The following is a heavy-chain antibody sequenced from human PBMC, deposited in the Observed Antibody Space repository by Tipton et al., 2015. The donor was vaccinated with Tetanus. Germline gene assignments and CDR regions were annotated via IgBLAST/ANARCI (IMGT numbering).Heavy chain of an antibody. D-gene: IGHD3-3*01. Sequence: SLRLSCAASGFTFSSYGMHWVRQAPGKGLEWVAVIWYDGSNKYYADSVKGRFTISRDNSKNTLYLQMNSLRAEDTAVYYCARGAYDDFGSGRKGGGGTGHYYGMGVWGQGPTVTISS. CDR1: GFTFSSYG. CDR3: ARGAYDDFGSGRKGGGGTGHYYGMGV. CDR2: IWYDGSNK. V-gene: IGHV3-33*01. J-gene: IGHJ6*02.